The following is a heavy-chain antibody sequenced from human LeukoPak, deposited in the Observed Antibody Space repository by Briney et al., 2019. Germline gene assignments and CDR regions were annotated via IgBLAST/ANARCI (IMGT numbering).Heavy chain of an antibody. CDR1: GYTFTSYG. CDR3: AREGNIVVVPAAIDYYGMDV. D-gene: IGHD2-2*01. J-gene: IGHJ6*02. CDR2: ISAYNGNT. V-gene: IGHV1-18*01. Sequence: ASVKVSCKASGYTFTSYGISWVRQAPGQGLEWMGWISAYNGNTNYAQKLQGRVTMTTDTSTSTAYMELRSLRSDDTAVYYCAREGNIVVVPAAIDYYGMDVWGQGTTVTVSS.